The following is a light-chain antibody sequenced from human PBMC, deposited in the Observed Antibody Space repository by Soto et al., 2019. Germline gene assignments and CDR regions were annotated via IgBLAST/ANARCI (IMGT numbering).Light chain of an antibody. Sequence: QSALTQPRSVSGSPGQSVTISCTGSSSDVGGYKYVSWYQHHPGRAPKLIIYDVSTRPSGVPDRFSGSKSGNTASLTISGLQAEDEADYYCSSYAGSYTLGVLGGGTKVTVL. V-gene: IGLV2-11*01. CDR3: SSYAGSYTLGV. J-gene: IGLJ3*02. CDR2: DVS. CDR1: SSDVGGYKY.